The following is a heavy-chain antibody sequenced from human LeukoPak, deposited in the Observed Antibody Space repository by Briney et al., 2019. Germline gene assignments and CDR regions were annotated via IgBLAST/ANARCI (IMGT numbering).Heavy chain of an antibody. D-gene: IGHD3-22*01. V-gene: IGHV4-59*01. CDR2: IYYSGST. Sequence: SETLSLTCTVSGGSISSYYWSWIRQPPGKGLEWIGYIYYSGSTNYNPSLKSRVAISVDTSKNQFSLKLSSVTAADTAVYYCASQGGYYDIDYYMDVWGKGTTVTVSS. CDR3: ASQGGYYDIDYYMDV. CDR1: GGSISSYY. J-gene: IGHJ6*03.